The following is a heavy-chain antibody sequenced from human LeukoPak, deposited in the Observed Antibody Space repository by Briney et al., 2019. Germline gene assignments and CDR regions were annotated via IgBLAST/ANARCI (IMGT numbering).Heavy chain of an antibody. Sequence: GGSLRLSCAASGFTFSSYSMNWVRQAPGKGLEWVSYISSSSSTIYYADSVKGRFTISRDNAKNSLYLQMSSLRAEDTALYYCAREGPATQYNVDAFDMWGQGTMVSVSS. V-gene: IGHV3-48*01. CDR2: ISSSSSTI. CDR3: AREGPATQYNVDAFDM. J-gene: IGHJ3*02. D-gene: IGHD1-14*01. CDR1: GFTFSSYS.